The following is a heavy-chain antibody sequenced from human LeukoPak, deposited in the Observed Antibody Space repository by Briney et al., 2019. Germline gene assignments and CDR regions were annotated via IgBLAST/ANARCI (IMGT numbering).Heavy chain of an antibody. J-gene: IGHJ5*02. CDR3: ARSGQLGYVNWFDP. V-gene: IGHV4-61*08. CDR1: GDSVGSGDYH. Sequence: SETLSLTCTVSGDSVGSGDYHWSWIRQPPGKGLEWIGYIYYSGSTNYNPSLKSRLTISLDTSKNQFSLKLSSVTSADTAVYYCARSGQLGYVNWFDPWGQGTLVTVSS. D-gene: IGHD6-6*01. CDR2: IYYSGST.